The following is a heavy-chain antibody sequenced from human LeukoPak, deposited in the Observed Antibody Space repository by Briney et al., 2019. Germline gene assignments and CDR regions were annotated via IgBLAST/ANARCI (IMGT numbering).Heavy chain of an antibody. CDR1: GFTFSSYA. CDR2: ISGSGGST. Sequence: GGSLRLFCAASGFTFSSYAMSWVRQAPGKGLEWVSAISGSGGSTYYADSVKGRFTISRDNSKNTLYLQMNSLRAEDTAVYYCAKVEGYSSGWPGLDYWGQGTLVTVSS. CDR3: AKVEGYSSGWPGLDY. J-gene: IGHJ4*02. V-gene: IGHV3-23*01. D-gene: IGHD6-19*01.